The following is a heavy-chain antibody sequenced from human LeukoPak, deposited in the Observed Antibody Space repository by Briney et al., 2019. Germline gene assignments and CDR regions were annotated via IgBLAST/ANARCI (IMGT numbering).Heavy chain of an antibody. D-gene: IGHD2-15*01. CDR3: ARGSGGSCYSVPCTFDI. V-gene: IGHV4-59*12. J-gene: IGHJ3*02. CDR2: IYYSGST. CDR1: GGSISSYY. Sequence: SETLSLTCTVSGGSISSYYWSWIRQPPGKGLEWIGYIYYSGSTNYNPSLKSRVTISVDTSKNQFPLKLSSVTAADTAVYYCARGSGGSCYSVPCTFDIWGQGTMVTVSS.